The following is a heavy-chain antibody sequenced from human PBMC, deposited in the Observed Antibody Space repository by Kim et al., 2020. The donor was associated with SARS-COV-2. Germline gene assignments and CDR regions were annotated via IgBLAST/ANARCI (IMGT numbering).Heavy chain of an antibody. V-gene: IGHV3-23*01. D-gene: IGHD2-8*01. CDR3: AKDQMGMQAFDI. Sequence: YYADSVKGRFTISRDNSKNTLYLQMNSLRAEDTAVYYCAKDQMGMQAFDIWGQGTMVTVSS. J-gene: IGHJ3*02.